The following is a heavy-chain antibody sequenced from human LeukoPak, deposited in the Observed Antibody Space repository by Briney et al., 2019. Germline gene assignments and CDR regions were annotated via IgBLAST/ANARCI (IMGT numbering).Heavy chain of an antibody. Sequence: PSQTLSLTCTVSGGSISSGSYYWSWIRQPAGKGLEWIGRIYTSGSTNYNPSLKSRVTISVDTSKNQFSLKLSSVTAADTAVYYRARGTTSSSWQYYFDYWGQGTLVTVSS. CDR1: GGSISSGSYY. CDR3: ARGTTSSSWQYYFDY. V-gene: IGHV4-61*02. CDR2: IYTSGST. J-gene: IGHJ4*02. D-gene: IGHD6-13*01.